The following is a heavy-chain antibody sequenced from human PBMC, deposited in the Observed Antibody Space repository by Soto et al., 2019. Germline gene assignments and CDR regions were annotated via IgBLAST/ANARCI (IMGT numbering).Heavy chain of an antibody. CDR3: ASITMLRGDKFDY. CDR2: ARNKANRYNT. CDR1: GFTFSDHH. Sequence: EVQLVESGGGLVQPGGSLRLSCAASGFTFSDHHMDWVRQAPGKGLEWVGRARNKANRYNTEYATSVRGRFTISRDDSKNSLYLQMNSLKTEDTAVYYCASITMLRGDKFDYWGQGTLVTVSS. V-gene: IGHV3-72*01. D-gene: IGHD3-10*01. J-gene: IGHJ4*02.